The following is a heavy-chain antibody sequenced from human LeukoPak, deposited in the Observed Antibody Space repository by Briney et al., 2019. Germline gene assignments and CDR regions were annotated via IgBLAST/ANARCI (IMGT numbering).Heavy chain of an antibody. V-gene: IGHV3-30*04. Sequence: QAGGSLRLSCVASGFTFSSYAMHWVRQSPGKGLEWVALISYGGTNKYYADSVKGRFTISRDNSENTLYLQMNSLRAEDTAVYYCASLNDYSKYPRYYGRDVWGQGTTVTVSS. CDR2: ISYGGTNK. CDR3: ASLNDYSKYPRYYGRDV. J-gene: IGHJ6*02. D-gene: IGHD4-11*01. CDR1: GFTFSSYA.